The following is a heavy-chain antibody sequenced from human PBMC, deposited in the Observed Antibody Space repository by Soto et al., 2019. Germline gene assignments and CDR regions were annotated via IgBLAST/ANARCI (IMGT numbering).Heavy chain of an antibody. J-gene: IGHJ4*02. Sequence: GGSLRLSCAASGFTFSSYAMSRVRQAPGKGLEWVSAIGGSGGSTYYADSVKGRFTISRDNSKNTLYLQMNSLRAEDTAVYYCAKDSLLKDNGEDFDYWGQGTLVTVSS. V-gene: IGHV3-23*01. CDR2: IGGSGGST. D-gene: IGHD3-10*01. CDR3: AKDSLLKDNGEDFDY. CDR1: GFTFSSYA.